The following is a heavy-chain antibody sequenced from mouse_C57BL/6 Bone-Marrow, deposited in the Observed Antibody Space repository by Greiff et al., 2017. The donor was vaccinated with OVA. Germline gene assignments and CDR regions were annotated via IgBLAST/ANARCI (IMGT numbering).Heavy chain of an antibody. CDR3: ARIFVSRGMDY. CDR2: INPNNGGT. V-gene: IGHV1-26*01. CDR1: GYTFTDYY. J-gene: IGHJ4*01. D-gene: IGHD1-1*01. Sequence: EVQLQQSGPELVKPGASVKISCKASGYTFTDYYMNWVKQSHGKSLEWIGDINPNNGGTSYNQKFKGKATLTVDKSSSTAYMELRSLTSEDSAVYYCARIFVSRGMDYWGQGTSVTVSS.